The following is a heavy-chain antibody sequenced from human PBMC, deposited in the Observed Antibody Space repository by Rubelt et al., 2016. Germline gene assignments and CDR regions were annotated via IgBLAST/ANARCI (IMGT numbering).Heavy chain of an antibody. J-gene: IGHJ3*02. V-gene: IGHV3-7*01. CDR3: ARDRFFGAFDM. D-gene: IGHD3-3*01. CDR1: GFTFSSYG. CDR2: LRQDGSEK. Sequence: GFTFSSYGMHWVRQAPGKGLEWVANLRQDGSEKYYVDSVKGRFTISRDNAKNSLYLQMNSLRAEDTAVYHCARDRFFGAFDMWGQGTMVTVSS.